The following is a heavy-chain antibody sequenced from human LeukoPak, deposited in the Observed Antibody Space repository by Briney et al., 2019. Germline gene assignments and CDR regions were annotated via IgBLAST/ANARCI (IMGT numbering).Heavy chain of an antibody. Sequence: SETLSLTCTVSGGSISSTSYYWGWIRQPPGKGLEWIGSIYYSGSTYYHPSLKSRVTISVDTSKNQFSLKLSSVTAADTAVYYCARDRGHGDNYFDYWGQGTLVTVSS. CDR3: ARDRGHGDNYFDY. CDR1: GGSISSTSYY. J-gene: IGHJ4*02. D-gene: IGHD4-17*01. V-gene: IGHV4-39*07. CDR2: IYYSGST.